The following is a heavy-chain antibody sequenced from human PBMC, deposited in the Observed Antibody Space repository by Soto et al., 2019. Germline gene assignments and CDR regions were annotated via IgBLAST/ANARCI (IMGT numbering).Heavy chain of an antibody. J-gene: IGHJ4*02. CDR2: IIPIFGTA. CDR1: GGTFSSYA. D-gene: IGHD3-22*01. CDR3: ARGKTYYSDSSGYYYDPERFDY. V-gene: IGHV1-69*01. Sequence: QVQLVQSGAEVKKPGSSVKVSCKASGGTFSSYAISWVRQAPGQGLEWMGGIIPIFGTANYAQKFQGRVTITAEESTRTAYMELSSLNSEATAVYYCARGKTYYSDSSGYYYDPERFDYGAREPWSPSPQ.